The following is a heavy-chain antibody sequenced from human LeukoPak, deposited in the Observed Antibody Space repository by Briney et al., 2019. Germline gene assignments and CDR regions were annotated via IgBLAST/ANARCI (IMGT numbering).Heavy chain of an antibody. CDR1: GFTVSSNY. CDR3: VRGGACSSGSCHTWYFDY. V-gene: IGHV3-66*01. CDR2: IYSGGST. Sequence: QTGGSLRLSRAVSGFTVSSNYMSWVRQAPGKGLEWVSVIYSGGSTYYADSVKGRFTISRDNSKNTLYLQMGSLRAEDMAVYYCVRGGACSSGSCHTWYFDYWGQGTLVTVSS. D-gene: IGHD2-15*01. J-gene: IGHJ4*02.